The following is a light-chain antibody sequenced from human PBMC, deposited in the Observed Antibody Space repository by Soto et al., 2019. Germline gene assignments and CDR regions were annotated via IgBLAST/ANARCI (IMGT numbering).Light chain of an antibody. Sequence: DIQLTQSPSFLSASVGDRVTIICRASQGISSYLAWYQQKPGKAPKLLIYAASTLQSGVSSRFSGSGSGTEFTLTISSLQPEDFATYYCQQLNSYPLTFGGGTKVDIK. J-gene: IGKJ4*02. CDR3: QQLNSYPLT. CDR1: QGISSY. CDR2: AAS. V-gene: IGKV1-9*01.